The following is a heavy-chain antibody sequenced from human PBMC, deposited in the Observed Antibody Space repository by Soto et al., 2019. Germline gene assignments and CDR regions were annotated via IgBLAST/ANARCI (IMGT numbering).Heavy chain of an antibody. V-gene: IGHV1-18*01. D-gene: IGHD2-15*01. Sequence: ASVKVSCKASCYTFSSYGISWVRQAPGQGLEWKGWISAYNGKTNYAQKHQGRVTMTTDTSTSTAYMELRSLRSDDTAVYYCATLGYCSGGSCYFGYWGQGTLVTVSS. CDR1: CYTFSSYG. J-gene: IGHJ4*02. CDR3: ATLGYCSGGSCYFGY. CDR2: ISAYNGKT.